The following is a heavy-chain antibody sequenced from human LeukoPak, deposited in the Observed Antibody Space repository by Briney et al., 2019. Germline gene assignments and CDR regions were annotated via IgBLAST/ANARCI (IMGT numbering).Heavy chain of an antibody. D-gene: IGHD1-26*01. J-gene: IGHJ3*02. CDR3: ARGSGRYSERSDAFDI. V-gene: IGHV4-34*01. CDR2: INHSGRT. Sequence: SETLSLTCAVSGGSFSGYYWSWIRQPPGKGLEWIGEINHSGRTNYNPSLKSRVTISVDTSKKQFSLRLSSVTAADTAVYYCARGSGRYSERSDAFDIWGRGTMVTVSS. CDR1: GGSFSGYY.